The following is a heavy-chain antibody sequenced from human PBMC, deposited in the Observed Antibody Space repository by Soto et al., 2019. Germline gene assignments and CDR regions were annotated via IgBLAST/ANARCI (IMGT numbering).Heavy chain of an antibody. CDR2: INHSGST. CDR1: GGSFSGYY. D-gene: IGHD3-10*01. Sequence: SETLSLTCAVYGGSFSGYYWSWIRQPPGKGLEWIGEINHSGSTNYNPSLKSRVTISVDTSKNQFSLKLSSVTAADTAVYYCARGRGVLLWFGDLHNWFDPWGQGTLVTVS. V-gene: IGHV4-34*01. CDR3: ARGRGVLLWFGDLHNWFDP. J-gene: IGHJ5*02.